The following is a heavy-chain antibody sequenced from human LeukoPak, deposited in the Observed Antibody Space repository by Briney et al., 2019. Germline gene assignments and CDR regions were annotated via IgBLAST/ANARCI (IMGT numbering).Heavy chain of an antibody. Sequence: GASVKVSCKASGYTFTSYGISWVRQAPGQGLEWMGRISAYNGNTNYAQKLQGRVTMTTDTSTSTAYMELRSLRSDDTAVYYCARLYYYGSGSYYKAVNYYYYMDVWGKGTTVTISS. CDR2: ISAYNGNT. CDR1: GYTFTSYG. CDR3: ARLYYYGSGSYYKAVNYYYYMDV. V-gene: IGHV1-18*01. J-gene: IGHJ6*03. D-gene: IGHD3-10*01.